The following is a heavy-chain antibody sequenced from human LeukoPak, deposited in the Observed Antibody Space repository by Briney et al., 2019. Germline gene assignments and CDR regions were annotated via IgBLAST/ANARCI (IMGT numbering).Heavy chain of an antibody. D-gene: IGHD4-17*01. V-gene: IGHV3-48*03. CDR3: ARVGWATVTLCYYYMDV. Sequence: TGGSLRLSCAASGFTFSSYEMNWVRQAPGKGLEWVSYISSSGSTIYYADSVKGRFTISRDNAKNSLYLQMNSLRAEDTAVYYCARVGWATVTLCYYYMDVWGKGTTVTISS. J-gene: IGHJ6*03. CDR2: ISSSGSTI. CDR1: GFTFSSYE.